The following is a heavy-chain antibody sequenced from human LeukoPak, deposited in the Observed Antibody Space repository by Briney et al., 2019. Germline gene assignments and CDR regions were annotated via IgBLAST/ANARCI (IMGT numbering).Heavy chain of an antibody. J-gene: IGHJ6*04. CDR2: INPNSGGT. V-gene: IGHV1-2*02. D-gene: IGHD6-19*01. CDR3: AGLAVAGRWAPMDV. Sequence: GASVKVSCKASGYTFTGYYMHWVRQAPGQGLEWMGWINPNSGGTNYAQKFQGRVTMTRDTSISTAYMELSRLRSDDTAVYYCAGLAVAGRWAPMDVWGKGTTVTVSS. CDR1: GYTFTGYY.